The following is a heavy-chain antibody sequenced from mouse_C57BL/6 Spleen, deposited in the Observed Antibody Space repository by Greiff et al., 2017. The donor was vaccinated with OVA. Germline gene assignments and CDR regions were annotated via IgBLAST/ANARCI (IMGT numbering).Heavy chain of an antibody. CDR1: GFTFSSYT. D-gene: IGHD2-1*01. CDR2: ISGGGGNT. CDR3: ARRGGNYGYYAMDY. J-gene: IGHJ4*01. Sequence: EVHLVESGGGLVKPGGSLKLSCAASGFTFSSYTMSWVRQTPEKRLEWVATISGGGGNTYYPDSVKGRFTISRDNAKNTLYLQMSSLRSEDTALYYCARRGGNYGYYAMDYWGQGTSVTVSS. V-gene: IGHV5-9*01.